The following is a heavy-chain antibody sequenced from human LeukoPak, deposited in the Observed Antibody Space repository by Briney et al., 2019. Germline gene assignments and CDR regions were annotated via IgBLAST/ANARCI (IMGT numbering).Heavy chain of an antibody. CDR2: MNPNSGST. J-gene: IGHJ4*02. CDR3: AIRTSRGGSGSSYFDS. D-gene: IGHD3-10*01. V-gene: IGHV1-8*01. CDR1: LYTFSSYD. Sequence: ASVNVSCKSSLYTFSSYDINGVRQPAAQGPEWMGWMNPNSGSTAYEQNFQGRVIMTRNTYISTAYMELSSLRFEDTAVFYCAIRTSRGGSGSSYFDSWGQGTLVTVSS.